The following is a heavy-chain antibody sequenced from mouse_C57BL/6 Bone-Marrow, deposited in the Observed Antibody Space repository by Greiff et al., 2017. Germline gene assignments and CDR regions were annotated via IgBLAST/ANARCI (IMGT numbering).Heavy chain of an antibody. V-gene: IGHV1-69*01. CDR1: GYTFTSYW. D-gene: IGHD3-2*02. Sequence: QVQLQQPGAELVMPGASVKLSCKASGYTFTSYWMHWVKQRPGQGLEWIGEIDPSDSYTNYNQKFKGKSTLTVDKSSSTAYMQLSSLTSEDSAVYYCARESSGYAMDYWGQGTSVTDSS. CDR3: ARESSGYAMDY. CDR2: IDPSDSYT. J-gene: IGHJ4*01.